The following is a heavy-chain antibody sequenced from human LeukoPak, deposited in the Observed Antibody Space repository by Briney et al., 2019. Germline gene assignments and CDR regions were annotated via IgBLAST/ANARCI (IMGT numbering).Heavy chain of an antibody. V-gene: IGHV3-7*01. CDR2: IKQDGSEK. J-gene: IGHJ6*03. CDR1: GFTFSSYW. D-gene: IGHD6-19*01. CDR3: ARDPSGWYVYYYYYYYMDV. Sequence: QSGGSLRLSCAASGFTFSSYWMSWVRQAPGKGLEWVANIKQDGSEKYYVDSVKGRFTISRDNAKNSLYLQMNSLRAEDTAVYYCARDPSGWYVYYYYYYYMDVWGKGTTVTVSS.